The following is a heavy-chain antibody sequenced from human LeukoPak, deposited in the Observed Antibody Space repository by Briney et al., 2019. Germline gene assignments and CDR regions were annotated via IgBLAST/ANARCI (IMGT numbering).Heavy chain of an antibody. V-gene: IGHV4-61*02. D-gene: IGHD2-15*01. Sequence: PSETLSLTCTVSGGSISSGSYYWNWIRQPAGKGLEWIGLIYISGSTNYNPSLKSRVTISLDTSKNQFSLKLTSVTAADTAVYYCARHYCSGGSCSSNWFDPWGQGTLVTVSS. CDR1: GGSISSGSYY. J-gene: IGHJ5*02. CDR2: IYISGST. CDR3: ARHYCSGGSCSSNWFDP.